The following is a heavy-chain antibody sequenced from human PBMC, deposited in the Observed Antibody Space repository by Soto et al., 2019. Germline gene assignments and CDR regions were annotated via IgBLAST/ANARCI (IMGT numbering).Heavy chain of an antibody. CDR3: ARLGDERGTYYYDSSGYYFDY. J-gene: IGHJ4*02. CDR2: INAGNGNT. V-gene: IGHV1-3*01. D-gene: IGHD3-22*01. Sequence: GASVKVSCKATGYTFTSYAMHWVRQAPGQRLEWMGWINAGNGNTKYSQKFQGRVTITRDTSASTAYMELSSLRSEDTAVYYCARLGDERGTYYYDSSGYYFDYWGQGTLVNVSS. CDR1: GYTFTSYA.